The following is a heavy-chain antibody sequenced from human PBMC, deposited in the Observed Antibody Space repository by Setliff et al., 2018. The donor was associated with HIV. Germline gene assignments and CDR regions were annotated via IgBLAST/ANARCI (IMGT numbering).Heavy chain of an antibody. V-gene: IGHV4-61*09. Sequence: PSETLSLTCSVSGGPIRSGDYYWTWIRQPAGKGLEWIGHTYISGNSNYNPSLKSRVTISIDTSRNQFSLKLSSVTAADTAVYYCASQPAYSTDWYPPGYFDHWGQGTLVTVSS. CDR2: TYISGNS. CDR3: ASQPAYSTDWYPPGYFDH. D-gene: IGHD6-19*01. CDR1: GGPIRSGDYY. J-gene: IGHJ4*02.